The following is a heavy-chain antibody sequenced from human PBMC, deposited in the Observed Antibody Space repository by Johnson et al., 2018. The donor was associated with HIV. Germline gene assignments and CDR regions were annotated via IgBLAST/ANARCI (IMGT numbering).Heavy chain of an antibody. CDR2: ISGGRT. J-gene: IGHJ3*02. Sequence: VQLVESGGGVVRPGGSLRLSCAASGLTFSAYAMSWVRQAPGKGLEWVSGISGGRTYYADSRKGRFTISSDTSKNTLYLQLNSLRVEDTAVYYCARRIRDIVVVPAAEDAFDIWGQGTMVTVSS. CDR3: ARRIRDIVVVPAAEDAFDI. CDR1: GLTFSAYA. V-gene: IGHV3-23*04. D-gene: IGHD2-2*01.